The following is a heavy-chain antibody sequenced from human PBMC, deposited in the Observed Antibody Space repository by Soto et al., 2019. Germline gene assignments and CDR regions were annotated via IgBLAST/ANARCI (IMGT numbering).Heavy chain of an antibody. CDR3: ARGYSSSYYYFDY. D-gene: IGHD6-13*01. CDR2: IYYSGST. Sequence: SETLSLTCTVSGGSITSRYWSWIRQPPGKGLEWIGYIYYSGSTNYNPSLKSRVTISIDTSRTKFSLKLSSVTAADTAVYYCARGYSSSYYYFDYWGQGTLVTVSS. V-gene: IGHV4-59*11. J-gene: IGHJ4*02. CDR1: GGSITSRY.